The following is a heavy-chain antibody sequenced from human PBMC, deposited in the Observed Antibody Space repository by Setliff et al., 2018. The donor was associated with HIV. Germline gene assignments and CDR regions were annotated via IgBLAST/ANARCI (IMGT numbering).Heavy chain of an antibody. J-gene: IGHJ5*01. CDR1: GGSISSDDYY. CDR3: VRHVWSDDFLVPGWFDS. CDR2: IYTSGNTNYNPST. D-gene: IGHD3-3*01. V-gene: IGHV4-61*02. Sequence: SETLSLTCTVSGGSISSDDYYWNWIRQPAGQGLEWIGRIYTSGNTNYNPSTNYNPSLKSRITISLETSRNQFSLKLTSVTAADTAVYKCVRHVWSDDFLVPGWFDSWSQGTLVTVSS.